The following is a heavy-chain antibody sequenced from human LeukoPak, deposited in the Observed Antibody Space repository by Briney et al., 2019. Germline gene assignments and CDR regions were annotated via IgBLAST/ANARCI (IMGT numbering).Heavy chain of an antibody. D-gene: IGHD3-3*01. CDR2: IYPGDSDT. V-gene: IGHV5-51*01. CDR3: ARQIWSGYYGDY. CDR1: GYSFTKYW. J-gene: IGHJ4*02. Sequence: GESLKISCKGSGYSFTKYWIAWVRQMPGTGMEWMGIIYPGDSDTRYSPSFQGQVTISAGKSTSTAYLQWSSLKAADTAIYYCARQIWSGYYGDYWGQGTPVTVSS.